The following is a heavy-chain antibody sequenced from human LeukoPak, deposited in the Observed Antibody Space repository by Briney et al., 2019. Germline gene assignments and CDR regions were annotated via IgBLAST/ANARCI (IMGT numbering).Heavy chain of an antibody. J-gene: IGHJ3*02. D-gene: IGHD2-21*01. V-gene: IGHV3-7*01. Sequence: GGSLRLSCAASGFTFSSYWMSWVRQAPGKGLEWVANIKQDGSEKYYVDSVKGRFTISRDNAKNSLYLQMNSLRAEDTAVYYCARDTVVVRGAFDIWGQGTMVTVSS. CDR2: IKQDGSEK. CDR3: ARDTVVVRGAFDI. CDR1: GFTFSSYW.